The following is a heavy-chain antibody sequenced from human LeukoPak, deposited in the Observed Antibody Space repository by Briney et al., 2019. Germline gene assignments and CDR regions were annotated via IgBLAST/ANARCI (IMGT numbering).Heavy chain of an antibody. CDR2: FDPEDGET. CDR1: GYTLTELS. D-gene: IGHD5-18*01. J-gene: IGHJ6*03. V-gene: IGHV1-24*01. CDR3: ATESPESSSYRDYYYYMDV. Sequence: ASVKVSCKVSGYTLTELSMHWVRQAPGKGLEWMGGFDPEDGETIYAQKFQGRVTMTEDTSTDTAYMELSSLRSEDTAVYYCATESPESSSYRDYYYYMDVWGKGTTVTVSS.